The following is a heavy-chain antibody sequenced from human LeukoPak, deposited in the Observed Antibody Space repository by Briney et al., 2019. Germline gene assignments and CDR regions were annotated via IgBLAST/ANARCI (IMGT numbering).Heavy chain of an antibody. CDR3: ARGFKYSSSCWFDP. CDR1: GFTFSSYS. J-gene: IGHJ5*02. V-gene: IGHV3-48*01. CDR2: ISSSSSTI. D-gene: IGHD6-6*01. Sequence: GGSLRLSCAASGFTFSSYSMNWVRQAPGKGLEWVSYISSSSSTIYYADSVKGRFTISRDNAKNSLYLQMNSLRAEDTAVYYCARGFKYSSSCWFDPWGQGTLVTVSS.